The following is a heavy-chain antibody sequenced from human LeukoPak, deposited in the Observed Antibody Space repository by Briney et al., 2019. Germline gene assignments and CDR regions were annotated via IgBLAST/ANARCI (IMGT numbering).Heavy chain of an antibody. J-gene: IGHJ4*02. D-gene: IGHD4-17*01. V-gene: IGHV4-38-2*02. CDR1: GYSISSGYY. Sequence: SETLSLTCTVSGYSISSGYYWGWIRQPPGKGLEWIGSIYHSGSTYYNPSLKSRVTISVDTSKNQFSLKLSSVTAADTAVYYCARVPDYGDHAGVDYWGQGTLVTVSS. CDR2: IYHSGST. CDR3: ARVPDYGDHAGVDY.